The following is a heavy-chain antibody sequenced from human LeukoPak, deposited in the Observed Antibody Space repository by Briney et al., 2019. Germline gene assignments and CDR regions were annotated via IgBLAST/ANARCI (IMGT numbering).Heavy chain of an antibody. J-gene: IGHJ6*03. CDR3: ARGGYSYGYRDDYYYYMDV. Sequence: GGSLRLSCAASGFTFSSYSMNWVRQAPGKGLEWVSYISSSSSTIYYADSVKGRFTISRDNAKNSLYLKMNSLRAEDTAVYYCARGGYSYGYRDDYYYYMDVWGKGTTVTVSS. V-gene: IGHV3-48*01. CDR1: GFTFSSYS. D-gene: IGHD5-18*01. CDR2: ISSSSSTI.